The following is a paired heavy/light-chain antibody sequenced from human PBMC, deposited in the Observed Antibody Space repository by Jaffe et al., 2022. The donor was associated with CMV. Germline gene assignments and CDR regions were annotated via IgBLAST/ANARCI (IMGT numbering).Light chain of an antibody. V-gene: IGLV3-9*01. CDR2: RDS. CDR3: QVWDSSSVV. CDR1: NIGSKN. J-gene: IGLJ2*01. Sequence: SYELTQPLSVSVALGQTARITCGGNNIGSKNVHWYQQKPGQAPVLVIYRDSNRPSGIPERFSGSNSGNTATLTISRAQAGDEADYYCQVWDSSSVVFGGGTKLTVL.
Heavy chain of an antibody. V-gene: IGHV1-2*02. CDR3: ATAPSIVGAIKALYYYYGMDV. CDR2: INPNSGGT. D-gene: IGHD1-26*01. Sequence: QVQLVQSGAEVKKPGASVKVSCKASGYTFTGYYMHWVRQAPGQGLEWMGWINPNSGGTNYAQKFQGRVTMTRDTSISTAYMELSRLRSDDTAVYYCATAPSIVGAIKALYYYYGMDVWGQGTTVTVSS. CDR1: GYTFTGYY. J-gene: IGHJ6*02.